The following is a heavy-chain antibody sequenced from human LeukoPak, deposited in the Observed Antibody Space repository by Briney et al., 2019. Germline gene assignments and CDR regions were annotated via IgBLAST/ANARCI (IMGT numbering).Heavy chain of an antibody. D-gene: IGHD2-15*01. CDR3: ARDSYCSGGSCYCLFDY. V-gene: IGHV3-21*01. CDR1: GFTFSSYS. Sequence: GGSLRLYCAASGFTFSSYSMNWVRQAPGKGLEWVSSISSSSSYIYYADSVKGRFTISRDNAKNSLYLQMNSLRAEDTAVHYCARDSYCSGGSCYCLFDYWGQGTLVTVSS. CDR2: ISSSSSYI. J-gene: IGHJ4*02.